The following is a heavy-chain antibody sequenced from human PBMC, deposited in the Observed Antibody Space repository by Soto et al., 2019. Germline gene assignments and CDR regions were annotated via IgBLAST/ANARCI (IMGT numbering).Heavy chain of an antibody. Sequence: SGPTLVNPTETLTLTCTVSGFSLTTGKMGVSWIRQPPGKALEWLAHIFSDNERSYSTSLQGRLTISRDTSGSQVVLSMTNVDPVDTATYYCARMKVDSYQFYYAMDVWGQGTTVTVSS. J-gene: IGHJ6*02. CDR1: GFSLTTGKMG. CDR2: IFSDNER. V-gene: IGHV2-26*01. D-gene: IGHD3-9*01. CDR3: ARMKVDSYQFYYAMDV.